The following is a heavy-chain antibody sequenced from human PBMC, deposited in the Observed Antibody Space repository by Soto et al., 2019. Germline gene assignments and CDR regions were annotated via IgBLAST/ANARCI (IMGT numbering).Heavy chain of an antibody. CDR3: ARRGNCTHGVCPDLFDP. Sequence: QVQLVQSGAEVKKPGASVKVSCKASGYTFTGYYMHWVRQAPGQGLEWMGWINPNSGGTNYAQKFQVRVTMTRDTSILTAYMELSRLRSDDTAVYYCARRGNCTHGVCPDLFDPWGQGTLVTVSS. D-gene: IGHD2-8*01. CDR2: INPNSGGT. CDR1: GYTFTGYY. V-gene: IGHV1-2*02. J-gene: IGHJ5*02.